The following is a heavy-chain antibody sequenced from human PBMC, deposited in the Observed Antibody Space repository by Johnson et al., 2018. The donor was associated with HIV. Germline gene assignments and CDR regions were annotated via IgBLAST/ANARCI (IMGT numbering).Heavy chain of an antibody. Sequence: QVQLVESGGGVVQPGRSLRLSCAASGYTFSSYAMHWVRQAPGKGLEWVAVISYDANNKYYADSVKGRFTISRDNAKNSLYIQMSGLREEDTALYYCARHAGGDFTYGLFQHWGRGTLVTVSS. CDR2: ISYDANNK. V-gene: IGHV3-30-3*01. J-gene: IGHJ1*01. D-gene: IGHD4-17*01. CDR1: GYTFSSYA. CDR3: ARHAGGDFTYGLFQH.